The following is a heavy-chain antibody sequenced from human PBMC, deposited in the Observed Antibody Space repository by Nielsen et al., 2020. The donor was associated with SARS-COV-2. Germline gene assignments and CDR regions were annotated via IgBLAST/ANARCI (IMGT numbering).Heavy chain of an antibody. J-gene: IGHJ4*02. V-gene: IGHV3-30*02. D-gene: IGHD6-13*01. CDR3: TKGAQLGDY. Sequence: GESLKISCAASGFSFSSYGMHWVRQAPGKGLEWVALIWYDGSVKYYADSVKGRFTISTDLSNNTLYLQMNSLRVEDTAIYYCTKGAQLGDYWGQGTLVTVSS. CDR2: IWYDGSVK. CDR1: GFSFSSYG.